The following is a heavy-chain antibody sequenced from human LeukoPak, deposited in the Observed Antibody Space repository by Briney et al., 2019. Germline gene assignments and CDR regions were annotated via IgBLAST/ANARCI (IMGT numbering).Heavy chain of an antibody. CDR3: AREKIGTGTILGKDYYYMDV. V-gene: IGHV4-39*07. CDR1: GFTFSSYV. J-gene: IGHJ6*03. CDR2: INYSRSP. D-gene: IGHD1-1*01. Sequence: GTLRLSCAASGFTFSSYVMTWVRQAPGKGLEWIGTINYSRSPYYNPSLRSRVTISLDTSKNQFSLKLSSVTAADTAMYYCAREKIGTGTILGKDYYYMDVWGKGTTVTVSS.